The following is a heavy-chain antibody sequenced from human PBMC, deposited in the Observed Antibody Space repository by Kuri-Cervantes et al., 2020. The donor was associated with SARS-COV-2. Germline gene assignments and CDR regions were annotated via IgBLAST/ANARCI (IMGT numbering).Heavy chain of an antibody. Sequence: SETLSLTCTVSGGSISSSSYYWGWIRQPPGKGLEWIGSIYYSGSTNYNPSLRSRVIISVDTSKNQFSLKLSSVTAADTAVYYCARDEASSGAFDIWGQGTMVTVSS. J-gene: IGHJ3*02. CDR2: IYYSGST. CDR1: GGSISSSSYY. D-gene: IGHD3-10*01. V-gene: IGHV4-39*07. CDR3: ARDEASSGAFDI.